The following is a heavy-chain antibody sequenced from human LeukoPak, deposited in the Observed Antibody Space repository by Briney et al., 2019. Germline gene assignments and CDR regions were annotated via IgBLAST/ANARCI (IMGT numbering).Heavy chain of an antibody. V-gene: IGHV4-39*01. D-gene: IGHD3-10*01. CDR1: GGSISSSSYY. Sequence: PSETLSLTCTVSGGSISSSSYYWGWIRHPPWKGLEWIGSIYYSGSTYYNPSLKSRVTISVDTSKNQFSLKLSSVTAADTAVYYCARQEPYYYGSGSFDYWGQGTLVTVSS. CDR3: ARQEPYYYGSGSFDY. CDR2: IYYSGST. J-gene: IGHJ4*02.